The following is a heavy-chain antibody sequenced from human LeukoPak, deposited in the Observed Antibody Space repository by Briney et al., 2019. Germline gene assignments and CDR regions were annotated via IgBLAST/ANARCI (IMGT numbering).Heavy chain of an antibody. CDR1: GGPISSYY. J-gene: IGHJ5*02. V-gene: IGHV4-59*01. CDR3: ASLHGYGSGRP. D-gene: IGHD3-10*01. Sequence: KPSETLSLTCTVSGGPISSYYWSWIRQPPGKGLEWIGYIYYSGSTNYNLSLKSRVTISVDTSKNQFSLKMSSVTAADTAVYYFASLHGYGSGRPGGQGTLVTVSS. CDR2: IYYSGST.